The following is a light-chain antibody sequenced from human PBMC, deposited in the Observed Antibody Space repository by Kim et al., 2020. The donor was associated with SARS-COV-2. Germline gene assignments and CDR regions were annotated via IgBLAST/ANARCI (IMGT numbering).Light chain of an antibody. V-gene: IGLV7-46*01. CDR1: TGPVTSGHF. Sequence: PGGPRTLTGGSSTGPVTSGHFPYWCQQKPGQAPRTLIYDTGNRHSWTPARLSGSLLGGKAALTLSAAQPGDEADYYCLLSYSDSRVFGGGTQLTVL. J-gene: IGLJ2*01. CDR3: LLSYSDSRV. CDR2: DTG.